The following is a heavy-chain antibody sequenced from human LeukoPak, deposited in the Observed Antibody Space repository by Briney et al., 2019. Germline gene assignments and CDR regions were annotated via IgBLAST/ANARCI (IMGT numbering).Heavy chain of an antibody. Sequence: GGSLRLSCAASGFTFSSYAMSWVRQAPGKGLEWVSVISGSGGSTNYAASVKGRFTMSRDNSQNTLYLQMNSLRVEDTAVYYCAKASEVGRGYFDYWGQGTLVTVSS. CDR1: GFTFSSYA. CDR2: ISGSGGST. CDR3: AKASEVGRGYFDY. V-gene: IGHV3-23*01. J-gene: IGHJ4*02. D-gene: IGHD1-26*01.